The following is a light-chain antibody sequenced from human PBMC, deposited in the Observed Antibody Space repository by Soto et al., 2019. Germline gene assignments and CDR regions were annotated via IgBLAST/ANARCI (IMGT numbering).Light chain of an antibody. J-gene: IGKJ4*01. V-gene: IGKV3D-20*02. CDR3: QQRNKWPPVT. CDR1: QSVSSSY. Sequence: EIVLTQSPGTLSLSPWERATLSCRASQSVSSSYLAWYQQKPGQAPRLLIYGASNRATGVPTRFSGSGSGTDFTLTISSLEPEDFAVYYCQQRNKWPPVTFGGGTKVDIK. CDR2: GAS.